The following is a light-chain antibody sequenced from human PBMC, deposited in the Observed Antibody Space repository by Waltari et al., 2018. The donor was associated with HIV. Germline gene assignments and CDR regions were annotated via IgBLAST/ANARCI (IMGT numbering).Light chain of an antibody. CDR2: FAS. Sequence: VLNRSPDLHPVSPRETVTITCPASQRIGDSLPLYQQNPDQPPTLLVTFASLTSSGVTSGFSGSRSGTDFTRSINSQEAEDAATNYCHQTCSLPLTCGAGTKV. J-gene: IGKJ4*01. CDR3: HQTCSLPLT. V-gene: IGKV6-21*02. CDR1: QRIGDS.